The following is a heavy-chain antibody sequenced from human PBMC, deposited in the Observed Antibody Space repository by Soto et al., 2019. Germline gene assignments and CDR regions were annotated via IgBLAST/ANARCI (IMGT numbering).Heavy chain of an antibody. CDR3: AKDPHYYGSGIDEYYYYYMDV. CDR1: GFTFSSYA. Sequence: GGSLRLSCAASGFTFSSYAMSWVRQAPGKGLEWVSAISGSGGSTYYADSVKGRFTISRDNSKNTLYLQMNSLRAEDTAVYYCAKDPHYYGSGIDEYYYYYMDVWGKGTTVTVSS. CDR2: ISGSGGST. D-gene: IGHD3-10*01. J-gene: IGHJ6*03. V-gene: IGHV3-23*01.